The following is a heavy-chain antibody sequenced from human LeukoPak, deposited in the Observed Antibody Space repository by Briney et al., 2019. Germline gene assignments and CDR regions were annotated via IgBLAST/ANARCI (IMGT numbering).Heavy chain of an antibody. Sequence: ASVKVSCKASGYTFTSCDINWVRQATGQGLEWMGWMNPNSGNTGYAQKFQGRVTMTRNTSISTAYMELSSLRSEDTAVYYCARGPSLVVGATPIDYWGQGTLVTVSS. J-gene: IGHJ4*02. D-gene: IGHD1-26*01. CDR3: ARGPSLVVGATPIDY. CDR1: GYTFTSCD. CDR2: MNPNSGNT. V-gene: IGHV1-8*01.